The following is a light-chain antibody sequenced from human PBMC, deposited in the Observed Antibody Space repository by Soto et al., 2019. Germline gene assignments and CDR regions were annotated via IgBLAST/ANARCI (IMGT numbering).Light chain of an antibody. CDR1: QSASSIY. J-gene: IGKJ1*01. CDR2: GAS. CDR3: QQYGSSSWT. Sequence: EIVLTQSPGTLSLSPGERVTLSCRASQSASSIYLAWYQQKPGQAPRLLIYGASSRATGIPDRFSGSGSGTDFTLTISRLEPEDLAVYYCQQYGSSSWTFGQGTKVEIK. V-gene: IGKV3-20*01.